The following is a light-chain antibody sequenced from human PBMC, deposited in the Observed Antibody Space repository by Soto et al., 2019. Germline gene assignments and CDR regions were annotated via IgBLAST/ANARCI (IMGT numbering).Light chain of an antibody. CDR3: MQALQTSWT. Sequence: DIVMTQSPLSLPVTPGEPASISCRSSQSLLHSNGYNYLDWYLQKPGQSPQLLIYLGSNRASGVPDRFSGSGSGIDFTLKISRVESEDVWVYYFMQALQTSWTFGQWTKVEIK. CDR2: LGS. CDR1: QSLLHSNGYNY. J-gene: IGKJ1*01. V-gene: IGKV2-28*01.